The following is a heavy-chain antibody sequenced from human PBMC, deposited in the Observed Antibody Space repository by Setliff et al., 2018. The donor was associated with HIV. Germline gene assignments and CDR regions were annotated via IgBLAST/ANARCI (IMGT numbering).Heavy chain of an antibody. V-gene: IGHV3-74*01. J-gene: IGHJ4*02. CDR1: GFIFSSYA. Sequence: PGGSLRLSCAASGFIFSSYAMHWVRQAPGKGLEWVSRINSDGSSTSYADSVKGRFTISRDNSKNTLYLQMNSLRAEDTAVYYCARDQVANYYGSGIDYWGQGTLVTVSS. CDR3: ARDQVANYYGSGIDY. D-gene: IGHD3-10*01. CDR2: INSDGSST.